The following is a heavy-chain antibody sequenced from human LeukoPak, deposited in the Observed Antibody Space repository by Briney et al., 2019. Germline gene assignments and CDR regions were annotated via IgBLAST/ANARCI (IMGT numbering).Heavy chain of an antibody. J-gene: IGHJ3*02. V-gene: IGHV3-74*01. Sequence: GGSLRLSCAASGFTFNRIWMHWVRQAPGQGLVWVSRIISDGSSTNYADSVRGRFTISSDNAKNTLYLKMNSLRAEDTALYYCAREDVDITVATSGAFDIWGQGTMVTVSS. CDR3: AREDVDITVATSGAFDI. CDR1: GFTFNRIW. D-gene: IGHD6-19*01. CDR2: IISDGSST.